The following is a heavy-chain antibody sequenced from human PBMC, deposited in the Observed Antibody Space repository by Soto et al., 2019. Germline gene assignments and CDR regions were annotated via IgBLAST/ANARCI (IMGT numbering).Heavy chain of an antibody. V-gene: IGHV1-69*14. CDR2: VLPLYNKA. J-gene: IGHJ5*02. CDR3: ARDQGGSLLSTWFDI. D-gene: IGHD1-26*01. Sequence: VQLTQSEAQLKQPGSSMKVSCKTSGYKFELYSLKWVLQVPGLRPEWLGGVLPLYNKAIYPPQFQGRVTINADSSTKTVSLKMTRLRSDDSAIYFCARDQGGSLLSTWFDIWGQGTPVTVS. CDR1: GYKFELYS.